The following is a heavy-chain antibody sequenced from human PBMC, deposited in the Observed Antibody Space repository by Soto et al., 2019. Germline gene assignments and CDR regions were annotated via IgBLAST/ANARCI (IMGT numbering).Heavy chain of an antibody. V-gene: IGHV4-34*01. Sequence: WETLSLTCAVYGGSFSGYYWSWIRQPPGKGLEWIGEINHSGSTNYNPSLKSRVTISVDTSKNQFSLKLSSVTAADTAVYYCARGLHYDILTGYSAPHWFDPWGQGTLVTVSS. CDR1: GGSFSGYY. D-gene: IGHD3-9*01. J-gene: IGHJ5*02. CDR2: INHSGST. CDR3: ARGLHYDILTGYSAPHWFDP.